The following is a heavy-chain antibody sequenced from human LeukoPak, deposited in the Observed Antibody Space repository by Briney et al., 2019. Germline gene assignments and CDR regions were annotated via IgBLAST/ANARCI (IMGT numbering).Heavy chain of an antibody. CDR1: GFTFSSYA. Sequence: GGSLRLSCAASGFTFSSYAMSWVRQAPGKGLEWVSAISGSGGSTYYADSVKGRFTISRDNSKNTLYLQMNSLRAEDTAVYYCARGKRQLVLDYYYYYGMDVWGQGTTVTVSS. CDR2: ISGSGGST. D-gene: IGHD6-6*01. J-gene: IGHJ6*02. V-gene: IGHV3-23*01. CDR3: ARGKRQLVLDYYYYYGMDV.